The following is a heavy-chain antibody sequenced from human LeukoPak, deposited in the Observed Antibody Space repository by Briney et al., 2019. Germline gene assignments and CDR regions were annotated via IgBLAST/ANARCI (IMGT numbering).Heavy chain of an antibody. D-gene: IGHD3-22*01. Sequence: GGSLRLSCAASGFTFSSYWMNWVRQAPGKGLQWVSYISSSSSTIYYADSVKGGFTISRDNAKNSLYLQMNSLRAEDTAVYYCARGDGYYFDAFDIWGQGTMVTVSS. V-gene: IGHV3-48*04. CDR2: ISSSSSTI. CDR3: ARGDGYYFDAFDI. CDR1: GFTFSSYW. J-gene: IGHJ3*02.